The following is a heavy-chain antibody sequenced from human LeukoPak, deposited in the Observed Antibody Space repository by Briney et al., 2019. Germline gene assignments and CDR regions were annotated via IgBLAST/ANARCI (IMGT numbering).Heavy chain of an antibody. V-gene: IGHV4-61*02. CDR2: IYTSGST. CDR1: GGSISSGSYY. D-gene: IGHD3-3*01. Sequence: PSETLSLTCTVSGGSISSGSYYWSWIRQPAGKGLEWIGRIYTSGSTNYNPSLKSRVTMSLDTSKKQFSLKLSSVTAADTAVYYCASNMDDSTGYWGQGTLVTVSS. J-gene: IGHJ4*02. CDR3: ASNMDDSTGY.